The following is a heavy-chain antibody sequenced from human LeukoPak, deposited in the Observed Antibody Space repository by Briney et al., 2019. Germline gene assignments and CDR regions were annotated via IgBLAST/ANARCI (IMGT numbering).Heavy chain of an antibody. CDR1: GYTFTSYG. V-gene: IGHV1-18*01. CDR3: ARISNWGSSAYGMDV. J-gene: IGHJ6*02. CDR2: ISTYNGDS. Sequence: ASVKVSCKASGYTFTSYGISWVWQAPGQGLEWMGWISTYNGDSNYAQNLQGRGTLTTDTSTSTAYMELRSLSSDDTAVYYCARISNWGSSAYGMDVWGQGTTVTVSS. D-gene: IGHD7-27*01.